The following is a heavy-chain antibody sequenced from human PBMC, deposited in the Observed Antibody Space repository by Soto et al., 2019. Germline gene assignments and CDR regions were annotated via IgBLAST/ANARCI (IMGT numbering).Heavy chain of an antibody. CDR3: ARHAQWIIRAY. Sequence: SETLSLTCTVSGASISSYYWTWIRQPPGKGLEWIGYMYYGGSTNYNPSLKSRVTISVDTSKNQFSLKLSSVTAADTAVYYCARHAQWIIRAYWGQGSLVTVSS. V-gene: IGHV4-59*08. D-gene: IGHD5-12*01. J-gene: IGHJ4*02. CDR1: GASISSYY. CDR2: MYYGGST.